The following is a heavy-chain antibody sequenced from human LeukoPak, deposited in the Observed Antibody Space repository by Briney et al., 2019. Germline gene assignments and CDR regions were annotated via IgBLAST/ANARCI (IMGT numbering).Heavy chain of an antibody. CDR3: AREPAAVSYIYC. D-gene: IGHD6-13*01. V-gene: IGHV3-48*03. CDR1: GFTFSIYE. Sequence: GGSLRLSCAASGFTFSIYEMNWVRQAPGKGLEWVSYITSSGNTAYYADSLKGRVTISRDNVKDSLYLQMNSLRAEDTAVYYWAREPAAVSYIYCWGQGTLVTVSS. CDR2: ITSSGNTA. J-gene: IGHJ4*02.